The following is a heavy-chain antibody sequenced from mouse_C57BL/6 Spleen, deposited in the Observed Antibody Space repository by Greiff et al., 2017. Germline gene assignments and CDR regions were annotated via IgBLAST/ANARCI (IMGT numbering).Heavy chain of an antibody. Sequence: QVQLKESGAELVRPGASVKLSCKASGYTFTDYYINWVKQRPGQGLEWIARIYPGSGNTYYNEKFKGKATLTAEKSSSTAYMQLSSLTSEDSAVYFCARPNWDEGFAYWGQGTLVTVSA. CDR3: ARPNWDEGFAY. CDR2: IYPGSGNT. CDR1: GYTFTDYY. V-gene: IGHV1-76*01. D-gene: IGHD4-1*02. J-gene: IGHJ3*01.